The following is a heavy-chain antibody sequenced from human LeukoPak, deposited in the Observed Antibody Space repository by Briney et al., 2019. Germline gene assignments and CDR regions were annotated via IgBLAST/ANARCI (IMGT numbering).Heavy chain of an antibody. CDR3: ARDPGALGP. D-gene: IGHD3-10*01. CDR1: GGSIAIRNYY. V-gene: IGHV4-39*07. Sequence: SSETLSLTCAVSGGSIAIRNYYWAWIRQSPGRGLEWLGSVYSSGSVYYNPSLKSRVTISVDTSKNQFSLKLSSVTAADTAVYYCARDPGALGPWGQGTLVTVSS. CDR2: VYSSGSV. J-gene: IGHJ5*02.